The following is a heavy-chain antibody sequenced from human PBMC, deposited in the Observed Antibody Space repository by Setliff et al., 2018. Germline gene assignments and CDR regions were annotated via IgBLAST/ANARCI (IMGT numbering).Heavy chain of an antibody. CDR3: SRLVRFCTRTTCQRLSGDDF. V-gene: IGHV1-18*01. CDR1: GYTFTDFG. CDR2: IGPNTGNV. J-gene: IGHJ4*02. Sequence: ASVKVSCKASGYTFTDFGINWVRQAPGQGLEWMGWIGPNTGNVYSAQRFQGRVTLTTDTSTSTAYMELNSLRFDDTAVYFCSRLVRFCTRTTCQRLSGDDFWGQGTLVTVSS. D-gene: IGHD2-8*01.